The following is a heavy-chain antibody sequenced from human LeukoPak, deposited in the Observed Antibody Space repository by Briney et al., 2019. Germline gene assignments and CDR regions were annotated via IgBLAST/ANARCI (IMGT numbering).Heavy chain of an antibody. V-gene: IGHV3-23*01. CDR2: ISRSGGST. CDR3: SKKGQSEDYGKPG. J-gene: IGHJ4*02. D-gene: IGHD4-17*01. CDR1: GFTFSSYA. Sequence: GGSLRLSCAASGFTFSSYAMHWVRQAPGKGLECVSSISRSGGSTYYADSVKGRFTISRDNSKNTLYLQMSSLRADDTAVYYCSKKGQSEDYGKPGWGQGTLVTVSS.